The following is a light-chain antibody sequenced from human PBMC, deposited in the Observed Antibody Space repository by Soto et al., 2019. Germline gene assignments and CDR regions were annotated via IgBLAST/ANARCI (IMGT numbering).Light chain of an antibody. J-gene: IGLJ3*02. V-gene: IGLV2-14*01. CDR2: DVS. Sequence: QSVLTQPASMSGSPGQSITISCTGTSSDVGGYTYVSWYQQHPGKAPKLMISDVSNRPSGVSNRSSASKSGNTASLTISGRQAEDEADYYCVSYTTTSTLVVFGGGTQLTVL. CDR3: VSYTTTSTLVV. CDR1: SSDVGGYTY.